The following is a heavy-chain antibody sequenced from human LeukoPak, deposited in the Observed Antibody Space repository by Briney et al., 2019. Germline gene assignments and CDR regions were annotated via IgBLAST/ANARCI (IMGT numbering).Heavy chain of an antibody. D-gene: IGHD3-9*01. V-gene: IGHV4-59*08. J-gene: IGHJ4*02. CDR3: ARSDILTGYYEREEEDYFDY. CDR1: GGSISSYY. CDR2: IYYSGST. Sequence: SETLSLTCTVSGGSISSYYWSWIRQPPGKGLEWIGYIYYSGSTNYNPSLKSRVTISVDTSKNQFSLKLSSVTAADAAVYYCARSDILTGYYEREEEDYFDYWGQGTLVTVSS.